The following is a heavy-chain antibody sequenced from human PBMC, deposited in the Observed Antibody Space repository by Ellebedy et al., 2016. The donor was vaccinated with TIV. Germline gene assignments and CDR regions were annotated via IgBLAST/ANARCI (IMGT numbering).Heavy chain of an antibody. CDR1: GYTFTSFG. J-gene: IGHJ4*02. D-gene: IGHD2-15*01. CDR3: ARVIGLRDCSGDICSPPPPLDH. CDR2: ISAFNGDT. V-gene: IGHV1-18*04. Sequence: ASVKVSCKASGYTFTSFGITWVRQAPGQGLEWMGWISAFNGDTNYVQKLQGRVTMTSDTSPSTAYMELRSLRSDDTAVYYCARVIGLRDCSGDICSPPPPLDHWGQGALVTASS.